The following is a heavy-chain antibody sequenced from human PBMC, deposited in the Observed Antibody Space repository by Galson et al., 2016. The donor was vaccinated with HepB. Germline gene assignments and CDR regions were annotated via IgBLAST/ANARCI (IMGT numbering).Heavy chain of an antibody. CDR2: IYPGDSDT. Sequence: QSGAEVKEPGESLKISCEGSGYSFTSYWIGWVRQMPGKGLEWMGIIYPGDSDTRYSPSFQGQVTISADKSISTAYLQWRSLKASDTAIYYCARQRSYADSSGYYYVFDYWGQGTLVTVSS. CDR1: GYSFTSYW. J-gene: IGHJ4*02. CDR3: ARQRSYADSSGYYYVFDY. D-gene: IGHD3-22*01. V-gene: IGHV5-51*01.